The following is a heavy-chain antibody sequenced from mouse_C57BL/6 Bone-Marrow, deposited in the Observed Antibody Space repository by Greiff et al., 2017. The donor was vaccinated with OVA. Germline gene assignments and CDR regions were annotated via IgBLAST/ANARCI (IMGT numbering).Heavy chain of an antibody. CDR2: IDPSDSYT. Sequence: QVQLQQPGAELVRPGTSVKLSCKASGYTFTSYWMHWVKQRPGQGLEWIGVIDPSDSYTNYNQKFKGKATLTVDTSSSTAYMQLSSLTSEDSAVYYCARFCYYGSPDYGGRGTALTVSS. J-gene: IGHJ2*01. V-gene: IGHV1-59*01. CDR1: GYTFTSYW. D-gene: IGHD1-1*01. CDR3: ARFCYYGSPDY.